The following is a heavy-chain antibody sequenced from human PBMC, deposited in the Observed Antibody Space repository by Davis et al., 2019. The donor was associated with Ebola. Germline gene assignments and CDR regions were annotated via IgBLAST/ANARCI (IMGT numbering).Heavy chain of an antibody. CDR2: VSADGSST. J-gene: IGHJ4*02. CDR1: GFTFSNNY. Sequence: PGGSLRLSCTASGFTFSNNYMHWVRQAPGKGLVWLSRVSADGSSTTYADSVKGRLTISRDNAKNTLYLQMKSLRVEDTAVYYCASMLVLAWGQGTLVTVSS. CDR3: ASMLVLA. D-gene: IGHD2-15*01. V-gene: IGHV3-74*01.